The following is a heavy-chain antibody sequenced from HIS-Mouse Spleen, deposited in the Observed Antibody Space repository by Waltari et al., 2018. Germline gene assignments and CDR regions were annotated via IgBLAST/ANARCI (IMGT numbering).Heavy chain of an antibody. Sequence: EVQLVESAGGLATPGGSLRLSCAASGFTFSSYTMNRVRQAPGPGLEWVPSISSSSSYTYYADSVKGRFTIARDNGKNSLYLQMNSLRAEDTAVYYCARDDRSEYYDYVWGSYRSYFDYWGQGTLVTVSS. CDR2: ISSSSSYT. CDR1: GFTFSSYT. CDR3: ARDDRSEYYDYVWGSYRSYFDY. V-gene: IGHV3-21*01. J-gene: IGHJ4*02. D-gene: IGHD3-16*02.